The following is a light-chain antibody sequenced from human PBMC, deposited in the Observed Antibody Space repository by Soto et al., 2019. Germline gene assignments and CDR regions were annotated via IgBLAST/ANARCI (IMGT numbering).Light chain of an antibody. Sequence: DIQMTQSPSSLSASVGDRVTVTCRASQSISSYLNWYQQKPEKPPKLLIYAASILQRGVPSRFSGSGSGTDFNLTITSLQPEDFATYYCQQSYTSLIFTFGPGTKVDIK. J-gene: IGKJ3*01. CDR1: QSISSY. V-gene: IGKV1-39*01. CDR3: QQSYTSLIFT. CDR2: AAS.